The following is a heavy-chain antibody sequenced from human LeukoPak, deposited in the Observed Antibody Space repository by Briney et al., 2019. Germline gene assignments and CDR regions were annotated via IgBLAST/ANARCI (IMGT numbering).Heavy chain of an antibody. V-gene: IGHV4-38-2*02. Sequence: SETLSLTCTVSGYSISSGYYWGWIRQPPGKGLEWIGSIYHSGSTYYNPSLKSRVTISVDTSKNQFSLKLSSVTAADTAVYYCAGAGGSYFDYWGQGTLVTVSS. CDR2: IYHSGST. D-gene: IGHD1-26*01. J-gene: IGHJ4*02. CDR1: GYSISSGYY. CDR3: AGAGGSYFDY.